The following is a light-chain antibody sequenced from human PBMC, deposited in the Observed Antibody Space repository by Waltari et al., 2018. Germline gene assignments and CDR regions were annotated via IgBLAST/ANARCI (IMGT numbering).Light chain of an antibody. CDR2: EVY. CDR3: SSYTSSSTRV. J-gene: IGLJ3*02. Sequence: QSALTQPPSASGSPGQSVTISCTGTSSYVGGYSYVSWYQHHPGKAPKLIIYEVYKRPSGVPDRFSGSKSGNTTSLTISGLQAEDEADYYCSSYTSSSTRVFGGGTKLTVL. V-gene: IGLV2-8*01. CDR1: SSYVGGYSY.